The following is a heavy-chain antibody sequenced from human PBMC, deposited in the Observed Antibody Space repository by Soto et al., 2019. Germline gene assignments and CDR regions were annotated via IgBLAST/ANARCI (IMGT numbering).Heavy chain of an antibody. D-gene: IGHD4-17*01. Sequence: PSETLSLTCTVSGGSISSGDYYWSWIRQPPGKGLEWIGYIYYSGSTYYNPSLKSRVTISVDTSKNQFSLKLSSVTAADTAVYYCARVYYGDYGPLWDVWGQGTTVTVSS. CDR1: GGSISSGDYY. CDR2: IYYSGST. CDR3: ARVYYGDYGPLWDV. V-gene: IGHV4-30-4*01. J-gene: IGHJ6*02.